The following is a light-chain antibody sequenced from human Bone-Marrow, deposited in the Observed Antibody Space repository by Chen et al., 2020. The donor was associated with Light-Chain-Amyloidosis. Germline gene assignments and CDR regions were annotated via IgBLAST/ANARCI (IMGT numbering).Light chain of an antibody. J-gene: IGLJ2*01. Sequence: SYELTQPPSASVSPGQTARITCSGDDLPTKYAYWYQQKPGQAPVLVIHRDTERPSGISERFSGSSSGTTATLTISGVQAGDEADYHCQSADSSGTYEVIFGGGTKLTVL. CDR2: RDT. CDR1: DLPTKY. CDR3: QSADSSGTYEVI. V-gene: IGLV3-25*03.